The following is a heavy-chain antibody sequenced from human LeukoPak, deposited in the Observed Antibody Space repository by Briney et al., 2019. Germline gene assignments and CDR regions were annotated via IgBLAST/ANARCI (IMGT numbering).Heavy chain of an antibody. CDR3: ARVGIVGATTLVY. Sequence: GASVKVSCKASGGXFSSYAISWVRQAPGQGLEWMGGIIPIFGTANYAQKFQGRVTITADESTSTAYMELSSLRSEDTAVYYCARVGIVGATTLVYWGQGTLVTVSS. CDR2: IIPIFGTA. D-gene: IGHD1-26*01. J-gene: IGHJ4*02. V-gene: IGHV1-69*13. CDR1: GGXFSSYA.